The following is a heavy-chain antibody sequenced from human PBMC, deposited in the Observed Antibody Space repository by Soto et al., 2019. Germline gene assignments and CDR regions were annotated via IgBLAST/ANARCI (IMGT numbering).Heavy chain of an antibody. D-gene: IGHD1-7*01. V-gene: IGHV3-23*01. CDR1: GFTFSSYA. J-gene: IGHJ4*02. Sequence: EVQLLESGGGLVQPGGSLRLSCAASGFTFSSYAMSWVRQAPGKGLEWVSAISGSGGSTYYADSVKGRFTISRDNSKNTLYLQKNSLRAEDTAVYYCAKPVFEELELGWPFDYWGQGTLVTVSS. CDR2: ISGSGGST. CDR3: AKPVFEELELGWPFDY.